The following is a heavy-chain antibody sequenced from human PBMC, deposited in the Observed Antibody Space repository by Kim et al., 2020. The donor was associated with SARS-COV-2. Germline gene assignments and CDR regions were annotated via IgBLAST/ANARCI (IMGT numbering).Heavy chain of an antibody. J-gene: IGHJ4*02. CDR1: GGSISSYY. V-gene: IGHV4-59*13. Sequence: SETLSLTCTVSGGSISSYYWSWIRQPPGKGLEWIGYIYYSGSTNYNPSLKSRVTISVDTSKNQFSLKLSSVTAADTAVYYCARDFADGSGSLSFYYWGQGTLVTVSS. CDR3: ARDFADGSGSLSFYY. CDR2: IYYSGST. D-gene: IGHD3-10*01.